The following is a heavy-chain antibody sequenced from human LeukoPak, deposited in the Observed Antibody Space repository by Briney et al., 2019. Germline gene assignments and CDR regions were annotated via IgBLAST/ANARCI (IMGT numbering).Heavy chain of an antibody. CDR2: INPNSGGT. V-gene: IGHV1-2*06. Sequence: ASVNVSCKASGYTFTGYYMHWVRQPPGQGLEWMGRINPNSGGTNYAQKFQGRVTMTRDTSISTAYMELSRLRSDDTAVYYCARENIVVVPAALDYWGQGTLVTVSS. CDR1: GYTFTGYY. D-gene: IGHD2-2*01. J-gene: IGHJ4*02. CDR3: ARENIVVVPAALDY.